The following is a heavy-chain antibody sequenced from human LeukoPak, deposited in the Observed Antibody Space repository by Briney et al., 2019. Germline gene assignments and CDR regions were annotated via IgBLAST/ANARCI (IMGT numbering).Heavy chain of an antibody. J-gene: IGHJ4*02. CDR1: GGSFSGYY. CDR2: INHSGST. Sequence: SETLSLTCAVYGGSFSGYYWSWIRQPPGKGLEWIGEINHSGSTNYNPSLKSRVTVSVDTSKSQFSLKLSSVTAADTAVYYCASAPRMYSSSWYVNYWGQGTLVTVSS. D-gene: IGHD6-13*01. CDR3: ASAPRMYSSSWYVNY. V-gene: IGHV4-34*01.